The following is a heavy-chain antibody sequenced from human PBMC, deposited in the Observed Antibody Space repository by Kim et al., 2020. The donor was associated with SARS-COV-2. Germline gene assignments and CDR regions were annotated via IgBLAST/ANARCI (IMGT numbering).Heavy chain of an antibody. CDR1: RGYY. Sequence: RGYYRSWTRQPPGTGLEGLGEINHSGSTNCNPSRMIRVTTSVDTSKNQFALQLSSVTDADRAVYYCERGGYSSSWYGAHWYFDLWGRGTLAT. CDR3: ERGGYSSSWYGAHWYFDL. D-gene: IGHD6-13*01. CDR2: INHSGST. J-gene: IGHJ2*01. V-gene: IGHV4-34*01.